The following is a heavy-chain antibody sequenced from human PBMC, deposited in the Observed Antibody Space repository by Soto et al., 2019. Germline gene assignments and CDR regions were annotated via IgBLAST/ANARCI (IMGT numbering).Heavy chain of an antibody. CDR2: IKSKTDGGTT. Sequence: GGSLRLSCAASGFTFSNAWMSWVRQAPGKGLEWVGRIKSKTDGGTTDYAAPVKGRFTISRDDSKNTLYLQMNSLKTEDTAVYYCTTDLNYDILTGYYLYYYYGMDVWGQGTTVTV. CDR3: TTDLNYDILTGYYLYYYYGMDV. J-gene: IGHJ6*02. V-gene: IGHV3-15*01. CDR1: GFTFSNAW. D-gene: IGHD3-9*01.